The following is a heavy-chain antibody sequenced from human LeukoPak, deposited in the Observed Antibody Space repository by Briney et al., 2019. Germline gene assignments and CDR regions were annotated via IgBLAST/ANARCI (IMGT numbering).Heavy chain of an antibody. D-gene: IGHD6-6*01. V-gene: IGHV3-23*01. J-gene: IGHJ4*02. CDR1: GFTFSSYP. Sequence: PGGSLRVSCVVSGFTFSSYPMSWVRQAPGKGLEWVSVISESGDVTHYADSMKGRFTISRDNTKNTLNLQMNSLRDEDTAIYYCARDSSHYLGSSDYWGQGTLVTVSS. CDR3: ARDSSHYLGSSDY. CDR2: ISESGDVT.